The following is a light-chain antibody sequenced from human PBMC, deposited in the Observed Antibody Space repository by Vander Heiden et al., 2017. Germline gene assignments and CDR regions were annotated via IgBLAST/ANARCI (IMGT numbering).Light chain of an antibody. CDR3: QQYDYLPPYT. CDR2: GSS. J-gene: IGKJ2*01. Sequence: IQMTQSPSSLSASVGDRVTFTCQASQDISNYLNWFQQKPGKAPRLLIYGSSNLASLVPSRFTRSGYGTEYTFTITSLHLEAIESYSSQQYDYLPPYTFGPWTMVEIK. CDR1: QDISNY. V-gene: IGKV1-33*01.